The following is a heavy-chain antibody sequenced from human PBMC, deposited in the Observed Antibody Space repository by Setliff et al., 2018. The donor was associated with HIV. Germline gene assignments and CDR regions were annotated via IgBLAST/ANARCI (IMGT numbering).Heavy chain of an antibody. D-gene: IGHD6-13*01. CDR2: MNPKSGKT. J-gene: IGHJ4*02. Sequence: TCTVSGASISSGGHYWSWIRQQPGKGLEWMGWMNPKSGKTGYAQKFQGRVTMTRDTSTSTVFMDLSSLSFEDTAVYYCAVYGSPTYYFDYWGQGTPVTVSS. V-gene: IGHV1-8*01. CDR3: AVYGSPTYYFDY. CDR1: GASISSGG.